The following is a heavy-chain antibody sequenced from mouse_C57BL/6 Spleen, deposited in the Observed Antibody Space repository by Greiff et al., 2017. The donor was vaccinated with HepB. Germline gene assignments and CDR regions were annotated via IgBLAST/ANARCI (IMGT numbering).Heavy chain of an antibody. V-gene: IGHV1-54*01. Sequence: QVQLKESGAELVRPGTSVKVSCKASGYAFTNYLIEWVKQRPGQGLEWIGVINPGSGGTNYNEKFKGKATLTADKSSSTAYMQLSSLTSEDSAVYFCARWEEGYFDYWGQGTTLTVSS. J-gene: IGHJ2*01. CDR2: INPGSGGT. CDR3: ARWEEGYFDY. CDR1: GYAFTNYL. D-gene: IGHD4-1*01.